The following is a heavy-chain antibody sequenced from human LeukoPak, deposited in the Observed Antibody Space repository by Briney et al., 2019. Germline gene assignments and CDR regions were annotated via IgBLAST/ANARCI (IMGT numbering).Heavy chain of an antibody. Sequence: GGSLRLSCAASGFTFSSYAMSWVRQAPGKGLEWVSAISGSGGSTYYADSVKGRFTISRDNSKNTLYLQMNSLRAEDTAVYYCAKGERITIFGVGYYMDVWGKGTTVTVSS. CDR3: AKGERITIFGVGYYMDV. CDR2: ISGSGGST. J-gene: IGHJ6*03. CDR1: GFTFSSYA. V-gene: IGHV3-23*01. D-gene: IGHD3-3*01.